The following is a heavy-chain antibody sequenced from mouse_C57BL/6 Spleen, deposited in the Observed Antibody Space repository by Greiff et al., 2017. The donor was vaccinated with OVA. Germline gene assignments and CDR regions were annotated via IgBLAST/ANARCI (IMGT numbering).Heavy chain of an antibody. J-gene: IGHJ1*03. CDR3: ARDRGSTMTHWYFYV. CDR1: GFTFSSYA. CDR2: ISDGGSYT. D-gene: IGHD2-4*01. V-gene: IGHV5-4*01. Sequence: EVKLVESGGGLVKPGGSLKLSCAASGFTFSSYAMSWVRQTPEKRLEWVATISDGGSYTYYPDNVKGRFTISRDNAKNNLYLQMSHLKSEDTAMYYCARDRGSTMTHWYFYVWGTGTTVTVSS.